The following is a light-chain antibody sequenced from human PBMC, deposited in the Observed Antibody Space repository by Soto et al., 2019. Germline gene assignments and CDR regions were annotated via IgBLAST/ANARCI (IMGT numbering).Light chain of an antibody. V-gene: IGLV2-14*01. J-gene: IGLJ2*01. CDR1: SSDVGGYNY. CDR2: GVT. Sequence: QSVLTQPASVSGSPGQSITISCTGTSSDVGGYNYVSWYQQHPGKAPKLMIYGVTTRPSGVSNRFSGAKYGNTASLTISGLQAEDEADYYCSSYTSSTTLSVVFGGGTKVTVL. CDR3: SSYTSSTTLSVV.